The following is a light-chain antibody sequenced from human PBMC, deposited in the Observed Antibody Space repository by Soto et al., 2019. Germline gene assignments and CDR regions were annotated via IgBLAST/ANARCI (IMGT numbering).Light chain of an antibody. CDR2: GAS. J-gene: IGKJ2*01. V-gene: IGKV3-15*01. CDR3: QQYNNWPPYT. CDR1: QSVSSN. Sequence: EIVMTQSPATLSVSPGERATLSCRASQSVSSNLAWYQQKPGQAPRLLIYGASTRATGIPARFSGSGSGTDFTLTISSXXXXDFAVYYCQQYNNWPPYTFGQGTKL.